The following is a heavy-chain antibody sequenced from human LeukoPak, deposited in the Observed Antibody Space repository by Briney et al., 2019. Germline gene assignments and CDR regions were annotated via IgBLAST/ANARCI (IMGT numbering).Heavy chain of an antibody. D-gene: IGHD6-13*01. CDR2: IYTSGST. Sequence: SETLSLTCTVSGGSISSGSYYWSWIRQPAGKGLEWIGRIYTSGSTNYNPSLKSRVTISVDTSKNQFSLKLSSVTAADAAVYYCARSSSSWYDVLVYDYWGQGTLVTVSS. CDR3: ARSSSSWYDVLVYDY. V-gene: IGHV4-61*02. J-gene: IGHJ4*02. CDR1: GGSISSGSYY.